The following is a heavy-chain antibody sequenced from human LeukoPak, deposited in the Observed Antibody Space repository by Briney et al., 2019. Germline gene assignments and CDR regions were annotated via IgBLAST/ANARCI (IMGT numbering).Heavy chain of an antibody. Sequence: SETLSLTCSVSGYSFSSGFYWGWIRQPPGKGLEWIGSIFHSGSTYYNPSLKSRVTISVDTSKNQFSLKLSSVIAADTAVYYCARANYYDSSGYSRGAFDIWGQGTMVTVPS. CDR1: GYSFSSGFY. J-gene: IGHJ3*02. V-gene: IGHV4-38-2*02. D-gene: IGHD3-22*01. CDR2: IFHSGST. CDR3: ARANYYDSSGYSRGAFDI.